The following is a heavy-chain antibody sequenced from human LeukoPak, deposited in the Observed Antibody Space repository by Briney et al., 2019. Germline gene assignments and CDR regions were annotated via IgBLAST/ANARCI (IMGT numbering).Heavy chain of an antibody. CDR1: GFTFSNAW. Sequence: GGSLRLSCAASGFTFSNAWMSWVRQAPGQGLEWVGRIKSKTDGGTTDYAAPVKGRFTISRDDSKNTLYLQMNSLKTEDTAVYYCTTGDSFLLWFGIDYWGQGTLVTVSS. V-gene: IGHV3-15*01. CDR3: TTGDSFLLWFGIDY. CDR2: IKSKTDGGTT. D-gene: IGHD3-10*01. J-gene: IGHJ4*02.